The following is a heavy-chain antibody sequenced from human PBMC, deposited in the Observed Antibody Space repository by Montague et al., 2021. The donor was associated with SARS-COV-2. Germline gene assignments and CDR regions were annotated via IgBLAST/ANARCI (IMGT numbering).Heavy chain of an antibody. CDR3: ARLLRSCTNGVCRTYYYYALDV. D-gene: IGHD2-8*01. J-gene: IGHJ6*02. CDR1: GGSISGFY. Sequence: SETLSLTCTVSGGSISGFYWCWIRQPPGKGLEWIGYIYYSGSTKYNPSLESRVAVSVARSKNQVSLKLTSVTAAATAVYYCARLLRSCTNGVCRTYYYYALDVWGQGTTVTVSS. CDR2: IYYSGST. V-gene: IGHV4-59*01.